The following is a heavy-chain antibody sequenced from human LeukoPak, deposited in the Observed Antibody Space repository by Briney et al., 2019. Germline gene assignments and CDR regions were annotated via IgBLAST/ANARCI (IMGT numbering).Heavy chain of an antibody. CDR3: AKDPCRYCSSTTLNY. D-gene: IGHD2-2*01. J-gene: IGHJ4*02. CDR2: ISGSGGST. V-gene: IGHV3-23*01. CDR1: GFTFSGYA. Sequence: GGSLRLSCAASGFTFSGYAMSWVRQAPGKGLEWVSAISGSGGSTYYADSVKGRFTISRDNSKNTLYLQMNSLRAEDTAVYYCAKDPCRYCSSTTLNYWGQGTLVTVSS.